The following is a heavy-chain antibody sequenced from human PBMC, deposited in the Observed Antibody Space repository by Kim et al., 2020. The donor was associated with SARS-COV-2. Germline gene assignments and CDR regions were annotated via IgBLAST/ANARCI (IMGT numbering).Heavy chain of an antibody. D-gene: IGHD5-18*01. J-gene: IGHJ6*02. V-gene: IGHV4-34*01. CDR3: ARVRVRGAMGPNYYYYYGMDV. CDR2: INHSGST. CDR1: GGSFSGYY. Sequence: SETLSLTCAVYGGSFSGYYWSWIRQPPGKGLEWIGEINHSGSTNYNPSLKSRVTISVDTSKNQFSLKLSSVTAADTAVYYCARVRVRGAMGPNYYYYYGMDVWGQGTTVTVSS.